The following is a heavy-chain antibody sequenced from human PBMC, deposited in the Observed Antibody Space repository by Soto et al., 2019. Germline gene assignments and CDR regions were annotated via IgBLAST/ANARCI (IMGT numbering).Heavy chain of an antibody. CDR3: ARATGPLRSRTCDS. J-gene: IGHJ4*02. CDR1: VVSISTVGHY. CDR2: IYHTGST. D-gene: IGHD1-1*01. V-gene: IGHV4-31*03. Sequence: SETLSLTCSVSVVSISTVGHYCTWIRQPPWKGLEWIGSIYHTGSTYYSKSLRSRLTMSVDTSKSQFSLRLSSVTAADTAVYYCARATGPLRSRTCDSWGPGRRVTVSS.